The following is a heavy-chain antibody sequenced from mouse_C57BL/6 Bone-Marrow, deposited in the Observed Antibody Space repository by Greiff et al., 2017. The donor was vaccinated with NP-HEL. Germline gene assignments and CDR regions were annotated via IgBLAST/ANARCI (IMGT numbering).Heavy chain of an antibody. Sequence: QVQLQQPGAELVMPGASVKLSCTASGYTFTSYWMHWVKQRPGQGLEWIGEIDPSDSYTNYNQTFKGKSTLTVDKSSSTAYMQLSSLTSEDSAVYYCARLYYGAWFAYWGQGTLVTVSA. D-gene: IGHD1-1*01. CDR1: GYTFTSYW. CDR2: IDPSDSYT. V-gene: IGHV1-69*01. CDR3: ARLYYGAWFAY. J-gene: IGHJ3*01.